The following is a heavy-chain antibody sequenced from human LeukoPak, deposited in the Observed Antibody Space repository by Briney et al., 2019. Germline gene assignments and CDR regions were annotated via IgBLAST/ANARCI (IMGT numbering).Heavy chain of an antibody. V-gene: IGHV3-7*01. D-gene: IGHD3-16*01. CDR2: IKEDGSDK. CDR3: VRESSVWVGPGIGRPLDV. Sequence: GGSLRLSCAASGFTFSSYAMSWVRQAPGRGLEWVANIKEDGSDKQYVDSVQGRFTISRDNAENSLYLRMNSLRAEDTAVYYCVRESSVWVGPGIGRPLDVWGKGTAVTVSS. CDR1: GFTFSSYA. J-gene: IGHJ6*04.